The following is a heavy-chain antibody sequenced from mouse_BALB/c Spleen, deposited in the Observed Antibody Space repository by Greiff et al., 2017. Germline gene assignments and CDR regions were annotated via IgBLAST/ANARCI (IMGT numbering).Heavy chain of an antibody. CDR2: IDPANGNT. CDR3: ARGYYYFDY. V-gene: IGHV14-3*02. Sequence: EVKLVESGAELVKPGASVKLSCTASGFNIKDTYMHWVKQRPEQGLEWIGRIDPANGNTKYDPKFQGKATITADTSSNTAYLQLSSLTSEDTAVYYCARGYYYFDYWGQGTTLTVSS. J-gene: IGHJ2*01. D-gene: IGHD1-2*01. CDR1: GFNIKDTY.